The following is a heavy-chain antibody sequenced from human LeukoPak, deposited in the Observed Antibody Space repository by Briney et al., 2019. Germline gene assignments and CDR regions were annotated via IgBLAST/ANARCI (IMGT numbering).Heavy chain of an antibody. J-gene: IGHJ4*02. D-gene: IGHD3-10*01. CDR1: GFTFSDYY. V-gene: IGHV3-11*01. CDR2: ISSSGTMI. CDR3: ASVLWFGGIFFDY. Sequence: TGGSLRLSCAASGFTFSDYYMTWLRQAPGKGLEWVSYISSSGTMINYADSVKGRFTISRDNAKNSLYLQMNSLRVEDTAVYYCASVLWFGGIFFDYWGQGTLVAVSS.